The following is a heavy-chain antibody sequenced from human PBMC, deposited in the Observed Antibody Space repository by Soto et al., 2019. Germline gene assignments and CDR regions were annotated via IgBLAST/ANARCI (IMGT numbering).Heavy chain of an antibody. D-gene: IGHD6-13*01. CDR3: ARAAGGGQWVYTFDY. CDR1: GDSVSSNSAA. J-gene: IGHJ4*02. V-gene: IGHV6-1*01. CDR2: TYYRSTWHN. Sequence: SQTLSLTCAISGDSVSSNSAAWNWIRQSPSRGLEWLGRTYYRSTWHNDYAVSVKSRITINPDTSKNHFSLQLTSVTPEDTAVYYWARAAGGGQWVYTFDYWGQGTMVTVSS.